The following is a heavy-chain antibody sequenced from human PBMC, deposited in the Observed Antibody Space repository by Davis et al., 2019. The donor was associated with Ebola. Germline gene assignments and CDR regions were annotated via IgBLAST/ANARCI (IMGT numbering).Heavy chain of an antibody. CDR2: INQSGRT. V-gene: IGHV4-34*01. CDR3: AKTIWFGGPYNWFDP. D-gene: IGHD3-10*01. Sequence: SETLSLTCAAYGGSFSGHYWSWIRQPPGRGLEWIGEINQSGRTNYDPSLKSRVTISADTSKNQISLRLSSVTAADTAVYYCAKTIWFGGPYNWFDPWGQGTLVTVSS. CDR1: GGSFSGHY. J-gene: IGHJ5*02.